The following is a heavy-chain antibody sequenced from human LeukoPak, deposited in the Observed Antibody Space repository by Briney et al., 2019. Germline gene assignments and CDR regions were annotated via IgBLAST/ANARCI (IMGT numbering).Heavy chain of an antibody. CDR3: ASTTYHYDTSGYYFLDY. D-gene: IGHD3-22*01. J-gene: IGHJ4*02. Sequence: PSETLSLTCTVSGDSISSYYWSWIRPPAGKGLEWIGRIYTSGITNYNPSLKSRVTMSLDTSKNQFSLKLSSVTAADTAVYYCASTTYHYDTSGYYFLDYWGQGTLVTVSS. V-gene: IGHV4-4*07. CDR2: IYTSGIT. CDR1: GDSISSYY.